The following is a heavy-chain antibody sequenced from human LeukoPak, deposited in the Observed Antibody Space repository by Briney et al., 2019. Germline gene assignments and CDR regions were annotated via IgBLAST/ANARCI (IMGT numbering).Heavy chain of an antibody. CDR1: GYSISSGYY. Sequence: SETLSLTCTVSGYSISSGYYWGWIRQPPGKGLEWIGSIYHSGSAYYNPSLKSRVTISVDTSKNQFSLKLSSVTAADTAVYYCARGLRGSRWLQFLGGFDYWGQGTLVTVSS. CDR2: IYHSGSA. CDR3: ARGLRGSRWLQFLGGFDY. J-gene: IGHJ4*02. D-gene: IGHD5-24*01. V-gene: IGHV4-38-2*02.